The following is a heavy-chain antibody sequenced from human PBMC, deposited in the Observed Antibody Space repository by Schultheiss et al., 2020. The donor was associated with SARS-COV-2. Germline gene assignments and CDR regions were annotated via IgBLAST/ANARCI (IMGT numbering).Heavy chain of an antibody. J-gene: IGHJ6*02. Sequence: GGSLRLSCAASGFTVSSNYMSWVRQAPGKGLEWVAVISYDGSNKYYADSVKGRFTISRDNSKNSLYLQMNSLRAEDTALYHCARDRANPGGMDVWGQGTTVTVPS. V-gene: IGHV3-30*03. CDR1: GFTVSSNY. CDR3: ARDRANPGGMDV. D-gene: IGHD4/OR15-4a*01. CDR2: ISYDGSNK.